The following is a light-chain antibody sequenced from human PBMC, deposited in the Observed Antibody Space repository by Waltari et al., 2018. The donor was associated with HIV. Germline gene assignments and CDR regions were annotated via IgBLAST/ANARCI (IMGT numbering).Light chain of an antibody. Sequence: QSVLTQPPSVSGAPGQRVTISCTGNSSNIGAGYEVHWYQQLPGKAPKLLISDNTNRPSGVPDRFSGSKSGTSASLAITGLRAEDEADYYCQSYPASLTVSLIFGGGTRLTVL. V-gene: IGLV1-40*01. CDR1: SSNIGAGYE. CDR3: QSYPASLTVSLI. J-gene: IGLJ2*01. CDR2: DNT.